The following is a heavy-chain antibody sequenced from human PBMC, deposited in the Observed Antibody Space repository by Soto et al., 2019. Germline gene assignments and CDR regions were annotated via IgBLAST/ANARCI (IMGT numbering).Heavy chain of an antibody. D-gene: IGHD2-2*01. J-gene: IGHJ4*02. Sequence: SETLSLTCAVYGGSFSGYYWSWIRQPPGKGLEWIGEINHSGSTNYNPSLKSRVTISVDTSKNQFSLKLSSVTAADTAVYYCARGLRAVPAARFDYWGQGTLVTVSS. CDR3: ARGLRAVPAARFDY. V-gene: IGHV4-34*01. CDR2: INHSGST. CDR1: GGSFSGYY.